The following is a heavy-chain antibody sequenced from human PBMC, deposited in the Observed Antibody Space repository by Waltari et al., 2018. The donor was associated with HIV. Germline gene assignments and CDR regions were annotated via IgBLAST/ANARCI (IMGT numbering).Heavy chain of an antibody. CDR2: INWNGGST. D-gene: IGHD2-2*01. V-gene: IGHV3-20*04. CDR3: AREGRCSSTSFYCYYGMDV. CDR1: GFTFDDYG. Sequence: EVQLVESGGGVVRPGGSLRLSCAASGFTFDDYGMSWVRQAPGKGLEWVSGINWNGGSTGYADSVKGRFTISRDNAKNSLYLQMNSLRAEDTALYYCAREGRCSSTSFYCYYGMDVWGQGTTVTVSS. J-gene: IGHJ6*02.